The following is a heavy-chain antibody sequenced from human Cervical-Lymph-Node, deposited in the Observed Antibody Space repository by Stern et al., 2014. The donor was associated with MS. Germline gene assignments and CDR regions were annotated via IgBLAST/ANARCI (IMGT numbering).Heavy chain of an antibody. CDR1: GYSFITYY. V-gene: IGHV1-46*01. Sequence: QVQLVQSGAELKQPGASVKVSCKASGYSFITYYVHWVRQAPGQVLEWMGLIIPSGGSTTYAQKFQGRVTMTRDTSTSTVYMELSSLRSEDTAVYYCALLVAGTLNADYWGQGTLVTVSS. D-gene: IGHD6-19*01. CDR3: ALLVAGTLNADY. CDR2: IIPSGGST. J-gene: IGHJ4*02.